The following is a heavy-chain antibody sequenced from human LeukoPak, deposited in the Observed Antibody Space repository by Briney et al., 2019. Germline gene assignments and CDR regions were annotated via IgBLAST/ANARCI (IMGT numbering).Heavy chain of an antibody. CDR1: GGSIGSSSYY. J-gene: IGHJ4*02. Sequence: PSETLSLTCTVSGGSIGSSSYYWGWIRQPPGKGLEWIGSIYYSGSTYYNPSLKSRVTISVDTSKNQFSLKLSSVTAADTAVYYCARRAGGFDYWGQGTLVTVSS. V-gene: IGHV4-39*01. CDR2: IYYSGST. CDR3: ARRAGGFDY. D-gene: IGHD3-16*01.